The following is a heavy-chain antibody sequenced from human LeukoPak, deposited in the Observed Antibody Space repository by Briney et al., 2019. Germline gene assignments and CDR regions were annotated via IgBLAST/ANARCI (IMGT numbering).Heavy chain of an antibody. D-gene: IGHD3-9*01. CDR2: VRYGGNIK. Sequence: GGSLRLSCATSEFTFSAYAMHWIRQAPGGGLEWVAFVRYGGNIKYYADSVKGRFTISRDNSKNTLYLQMNSLRPEDTAAYYCAKDLGTEYNIFDYWGQGTLVTVSS. CDR3: AKDLGTEYNIFDY. J-gene: IGHJ4*02. V-gene: IGHV3-30*02. CDR1: EFTFSAYA.